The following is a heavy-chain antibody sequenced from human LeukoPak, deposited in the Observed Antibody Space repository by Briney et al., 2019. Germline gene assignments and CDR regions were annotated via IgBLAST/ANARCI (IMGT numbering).Heavy chain of an antibody. D-gene: IGHD1-26*01. CDR3: ARDSGSYRGFDY. J-gene: IGHJ4*02. CDR2: ISPDGMTT. V-gene: IGHV3-74*01. Sequence: GGSLRLSCAASGFTFSSFWMHWVRQDPGKGLVWVSRISPDGMTTIHADSVKGRFTVSRDNAKNSLYLQMNSLRAEDTAVYYCARDSGSYRGFDYWGQGTLVTVSS. CDR1: GFTFSSFW.